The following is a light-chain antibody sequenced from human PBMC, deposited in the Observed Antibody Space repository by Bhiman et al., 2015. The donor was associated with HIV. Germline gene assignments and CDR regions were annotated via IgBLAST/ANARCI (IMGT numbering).Light chain of an antibody. CDR3: QVWDSSSDHRV. CDR2: YDS. Sequence: VLTQPPSVSVAPGKTARITCGGNNIGTKSVHWYQQKPGQAPVLVIYYDSDRPSGIPERFSGSNSGNTATLTISRVEAGDEADYYCQVWDSSSDHRVFGGGTKLTVL. J-gene: IGLJ3*02. V-gene: IGLV3-21*04. CDR1: NIGTKS.